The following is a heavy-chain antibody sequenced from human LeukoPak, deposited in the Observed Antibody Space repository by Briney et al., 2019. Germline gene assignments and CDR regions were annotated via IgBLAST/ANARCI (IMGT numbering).Heavy chain of an antibody. CDR3: ARGNKPGYCSSTSCSSDY. D-gene: IGHD2-2*01. CDR1: GGSISSGSYY. V-gene: IGHV4-61*02. J-gene: IGHJ4*02. CDR2: IYTSGST. Sequence: SQTLSLTCTVSGGSISSGSYYWSWIRQPAGKGLEWIGRIYTSGSTNYNPSLKSRVTISVDTSKNQFSLKLSSVTAADTAVYYCARGNKPGYCSSTSCSSDYWGQGTLVTVSS.